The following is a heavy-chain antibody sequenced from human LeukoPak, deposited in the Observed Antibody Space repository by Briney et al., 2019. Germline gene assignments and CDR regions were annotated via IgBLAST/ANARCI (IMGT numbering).Heavy chain of an antibody. Sequence: GASVKVSCKASGYTFTNYYMHWVRQAPGQGLEWMGIINPNGGGTTYAQKFQGRVTMTRDMSTSTVYMELSSLRSEDTAVYYCARTAAGIYYYYMDVWGKATTVTVSS. D-gene: IGHD6-13*01. V-gene: IGHV1-46*01. CDR3: ARTAAGIYYYYMDV. J-gene: IGHJ6*03. CDR1: GYTFTNYY. CDR2: INPNGGGT.